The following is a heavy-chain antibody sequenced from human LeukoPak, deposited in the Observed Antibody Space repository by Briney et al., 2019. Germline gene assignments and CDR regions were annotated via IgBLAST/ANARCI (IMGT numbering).Heavy chain of an antibody. CDR1: GGSISSYY. V-gene: IGHV4-59*01. J-gene: IGHJ6*03. CDR3: ARAGYDNGYYYYMDV. D-gene: IGHD3-22*01. CDR2: IYYSGST. Sequence: PSETLSLTCTVSGGSISSYYWSWIRQPPGKGLEWIGYIYYSGSTNYNPSLKSRVTISVDTSKNQFSLKLSPVTAADTAVYYCARAGYDNGYYYYMDVWGKGTTVTISS.